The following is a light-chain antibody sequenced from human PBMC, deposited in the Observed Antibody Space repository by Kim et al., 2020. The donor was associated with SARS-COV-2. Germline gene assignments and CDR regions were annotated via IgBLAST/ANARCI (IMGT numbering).Light chain of an antibody. Sequence: GHSVTISCTGAGCDVGGYNYVSCYQQHPGKAPRLMIYEVTKRPSGVPDRFSGSKSGNTASLTVSGLQAEDEGDYYCTSYAGSNFYVFGTGTKVTVL. CDR2: EVT. CDR1: GCDVGGYNY. CDR3: TSYAGSNFYV. J-gene: IGLJ1*01. V-gene: IGLV2-8*01.